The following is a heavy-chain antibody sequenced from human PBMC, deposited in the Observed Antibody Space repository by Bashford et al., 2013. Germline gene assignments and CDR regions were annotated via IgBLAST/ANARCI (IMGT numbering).Heavy chain of an antibody. CDR2: IYYSGST. D-gene: IGHD3-22*01. Sequence: SETLSLTCSVSGGSTSSSGYYWSWIRQHPGRGLEYIGYIYYSGSTYYNPSLKSRVTMSVDTSQNQFSLRLSSVTAADTAVYYCASRVFSTSGSFLGVFDYWGQGALVTVSS. CDR1: GGSTSSSGYY. CDR3: ASRVFSTSGSFLGVFDY. J-gene: IGHJ4*02. V-gene: IGHV4-31*03.